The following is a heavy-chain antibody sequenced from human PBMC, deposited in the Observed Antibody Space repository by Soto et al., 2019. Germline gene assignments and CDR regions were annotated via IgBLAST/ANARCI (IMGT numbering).Heavy chain of an antibody. Sequence: QVLLQQSGPGLVKPSQTLSLTCAISGDSVSSNSSAWNWIRQSPSRGLEWLGRTYYRSKWYNDYAVSVKRRITNNPDTSMNQYSLQLNSATPEDTAVYYCARSHDSSGYYPAVFDCRGQGTLVNVSS. CDR1: GDSVSSNSSA. J-gene: IGHJ4*02. D-gene: IGHD3-22*01. V-gene: IGHV6-1*01. CDR3: ARSHDSSGYYPAVFDC. CDR2: TYYRSKWYN.